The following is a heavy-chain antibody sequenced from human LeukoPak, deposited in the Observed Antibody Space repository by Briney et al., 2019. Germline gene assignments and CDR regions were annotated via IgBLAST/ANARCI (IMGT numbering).Heavy chain of an antibody. D-gene: IGHD2-21*02. V-gene: IGHV1-2*06. CDR3: AMQYNCGGDCFPYYFDY. CDR2: ISPSRGDT. J-gene: IGHJ4*02. CDR1: GYTFTGYY. Sequence: ASVKVSCKASGYTFTGYYMHWVRQAPGQGLEWMGRISPSRGDTNYAQQLQGRVTMTRDTSITTAYMELSRLSSEDTAVYFCAMQYNCGGDCFPYYFDYWGQGALVTVSS.